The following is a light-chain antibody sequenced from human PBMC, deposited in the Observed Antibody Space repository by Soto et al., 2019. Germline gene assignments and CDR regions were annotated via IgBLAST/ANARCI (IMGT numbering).Light chain of an antibody. CDR1: QSVSSIY. V-gene: IGKV3-20*01. J-gene: IGKJ4*01. Sequence: DIVLTQSPGTLSSSPGERATLSCRASQSVSSIYLAWYQQKPGQAPRLLIYGASNRATGIPDRFSGGGSGTDFTLTISRLEPEDFAVYYCQQYDNSPLTFGGGTKVDIK. CDR2: GAS. CDR3: QQYDNSPLT.